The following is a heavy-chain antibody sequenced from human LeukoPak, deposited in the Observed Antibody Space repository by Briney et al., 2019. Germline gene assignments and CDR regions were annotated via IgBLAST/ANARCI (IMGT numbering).Heavy chain of an antibody. CDR2: IYNSGST. Sequence: SETLSLTCTVSGGSISSHYWSWIRQPPGKGLEWIGYIYNSGSTNYNPSLKSRVTISLDTSTNQFSLHLTSVTDADTAVYFCARDDYGVFDAFDVWGQGTVVTVSS. CDR1: GGSISSHY. CDR3: ARDDYGVFDAFDV. D-gene: IGHD3-16*01. V-gene: IGHV4-59*08. J-gene: IGHJ3*01.